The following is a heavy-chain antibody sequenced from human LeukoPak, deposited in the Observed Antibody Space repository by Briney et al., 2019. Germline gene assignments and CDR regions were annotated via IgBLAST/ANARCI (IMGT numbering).Heavy chain of an antibody. CDR2: INSNSGGT. J-gene: IGHJ6*02. D-gene: IGHD3-3*01. CDR3: ARGYDPPPYYYYYGMDV. V-gene: IGHV1-2*02. CDR1: GYTFTGYY. Sequence: ASVKVSCKASGYTFTGYYMHWVRQAPGQGLEWMGWINSNSGGTNYAQKFQGRVTMTRDTSISTAYMELSRLRSDDTAVYYCARGYDPPPYYYYYGMDVWGQGTTVTVSS.